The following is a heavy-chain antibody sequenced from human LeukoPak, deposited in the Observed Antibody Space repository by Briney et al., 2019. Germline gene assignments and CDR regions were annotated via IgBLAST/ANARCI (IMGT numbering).Heavy chain of an antibody. CDR2: INPDGSEK. CDR1: RFTFSHYW. D-gene: IGHD3-16*02. J-gene: IGHJ2*01. CDR3: ARLSYYFDL. Sequence: GGSLRLSCAASRFTFSHYWMSWVRQAPGKGLEWVARINPDGSEKSYVDSVMGRFTISRDNTKDSLYLQLHSVRAEDTAVYYCARLSYYFDLCVRGTLVTVSS. V-gene: IGHV3-7*01.